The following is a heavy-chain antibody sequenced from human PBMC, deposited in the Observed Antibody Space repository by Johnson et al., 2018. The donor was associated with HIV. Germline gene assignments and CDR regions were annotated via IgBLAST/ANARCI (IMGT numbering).Heavy chain of an antibody. CDR1: GFTFSSYA. J-gene: IGHJ3*02. D-gene: IGHD6-6*01. CDR3: ARDMKGQPVRSDGAFDI. CDR2: ISYDGSNK. Sequence: VQLVESGGGVVQPGRSLRLSCAASGFTFSSYAMHWVRQAPGKGLEWVAVISYDGSNKYYADSVKGRFTISRDNSKNTLYLQMNSLRAEDTAVYYCARDMKGQPVRSDGAFDIWGQGTMVTVSS. V-gene: IGHV3-30*04.